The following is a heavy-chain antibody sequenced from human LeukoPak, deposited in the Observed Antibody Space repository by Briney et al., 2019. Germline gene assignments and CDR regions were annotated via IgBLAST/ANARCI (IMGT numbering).Heavy chain of an antibody. CDR3: ARDIHFWSGIYYYYYMDV. CDR1: GGSFSGYY. J-gene: IGHJ6*03. D-gene: IGHD3-3*02. Sequence: SETLSLTCALSGGSFSGYYWSWIRQPPGKGLEGIGEINHSGSTNYNPSLKSRVTISVDTSKNQFSLKLSSVTAADTAVYYCARDIHFWSGIYYYYYMDVWGKGTTVTVSS. CDR2: INHSGST. V-gene: IGHV4-34*01.